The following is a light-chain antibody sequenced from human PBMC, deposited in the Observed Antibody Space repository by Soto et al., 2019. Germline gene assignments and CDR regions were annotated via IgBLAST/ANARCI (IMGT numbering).Light chain of an antibody. Sequence: QSALTQPASVSGSPGQSITISCTGTSSDVGGDKFVSWYQHHPGKAPKLIIYDVNNRPSGISDRFSGSKSGNTASLTISGLQAEDEAEYYCSSYSSSTNPYVFGTGTKLTVL. CDR1: SSDVGGDKF. CDR2: DVN. V-gene: IGLV2-14*03. J-gene: IGLJ1*01. CDR3: SSYSSSTNPYV.